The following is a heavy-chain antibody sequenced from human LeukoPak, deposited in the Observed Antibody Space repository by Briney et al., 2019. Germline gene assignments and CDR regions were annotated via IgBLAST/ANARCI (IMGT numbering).Heavy chain of an antibody. CDR1: GGSISSGEYY. J-gene: IGHJ4*02. Sequence: PSQTLSLTCTVSGGSISSGEYYWSWIRQPPGKGLEWIGYFSYTGSTYYDPSVKSRVSISVDTSKNQFSLKLTSVTAADTAVYYCARALNGYFYAFDSWGQGTLVTVSS. CDR3: ARALNGYFYAFDS. V-gene: IGHV4-30-4*01. CDR2: FSYTGST. D-gene: IGHD2/OR15-2a*01.